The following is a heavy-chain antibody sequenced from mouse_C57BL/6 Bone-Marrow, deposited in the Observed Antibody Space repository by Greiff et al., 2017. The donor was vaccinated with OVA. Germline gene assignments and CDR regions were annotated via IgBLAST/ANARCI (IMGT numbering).Heavy chain of an antibody. CDR2: IYPGDGDT. CDR3: ARRGFMTTVVAPSYWYFDV. V-gene: IGHV1-82*01. CDR1: GYSFSSSR. J-gene: IGHJ1*03. Sequence: QVQLQQSGPELVKPGASVKISCKASGYSFSSSRMNWVKQRHGKGLEWIGRIYPGDGDTNYNGKFKGKATLTADKSSSTAYMQLSSLTSEDSAVYFFARRGFMTTVVAPSYWYFDVWGTGTTVTVSS. D-gene: IGHD1-1*01.